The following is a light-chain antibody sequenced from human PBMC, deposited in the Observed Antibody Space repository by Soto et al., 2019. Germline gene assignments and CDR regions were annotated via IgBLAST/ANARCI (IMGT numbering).Light chain of an antibody. CDR3: QQYNSYSPWT. CDR2: DAS. J-gene: IGKJ1*01. Sequence: AIQLTQSPSSLSTSVRDRVTITCRASQGISSYLAWYQQKPGKAPKLLIYDASSLESGVPSRFSGSGSGTEFTLTISSLQPDDFATYYCQQYNSYSPWTFGQGTKVDI. V-gene: IGKV1-13*02. CDR1: QGISSY.